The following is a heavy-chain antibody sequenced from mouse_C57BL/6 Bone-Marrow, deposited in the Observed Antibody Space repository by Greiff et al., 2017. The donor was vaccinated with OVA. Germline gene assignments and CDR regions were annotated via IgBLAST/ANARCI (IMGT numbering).Heavy chain of an antibody. Sequence: EVQLVESGGGLVKPGGSLKLSCAASGFTFSSYAMSWVRQTPEKRLEWVATISDGGSYTYYPDNVKGRFTISRDNAKNNLYLHMSHLKSEDTAMYYCARDPGTGDYYAMDYWGQGTSVTVSS. CDR2: ISDGGSYT. D-gene: IGHD4-1*01. J-gene: IGHJ4*01. CDR1: GFTFSSYA. V-gene: IGHV5-4*01. CDR3: ARDPGTGDYYAMDY.